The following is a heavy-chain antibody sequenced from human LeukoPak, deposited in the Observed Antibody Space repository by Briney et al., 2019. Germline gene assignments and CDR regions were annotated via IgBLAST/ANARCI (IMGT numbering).Heavy chain of an antibody. CDR1: GGSISSSSYY. CDR3: ARSSDRLRLIFDY. D-gene: IGHD4-17*01. CDR2: IYYSGST. J-gene: IGHJ4*02. V-gene: IGHV4-39*07. Sequence: SETLSLTCTVSGGSISSSSYYWGWIRQPPGKGLEWIVSIYYSGSTYDNPSLKSRVTISVDTSKNQFSLKLSSVTAADTAVYYCARSSDRLRLIFDYWGQGTLVTVSS.